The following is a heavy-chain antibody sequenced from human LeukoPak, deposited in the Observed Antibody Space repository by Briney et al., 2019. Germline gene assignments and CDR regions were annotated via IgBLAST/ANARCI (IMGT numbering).Heavy chain of an antibody. Sequence: SGESLKISCKGSGYSFTSYWISWAGQMPGKGLEWMGRIDPSDSYTNYSPSFQGHVTISADKSISTAYLQWSSLKASDTAMYYCAMQGRYCSSTSCYALGYWGQGTLVTVSS. V-gene: IGHV5-10-1*01. D-gene: IGHD2-2*01. CDR3: AMQGRYCSSTSCYALGY. CDR1: GYSFTSYW. J-gene: IGHJ4*02. CDR2: IDPSDSYT.